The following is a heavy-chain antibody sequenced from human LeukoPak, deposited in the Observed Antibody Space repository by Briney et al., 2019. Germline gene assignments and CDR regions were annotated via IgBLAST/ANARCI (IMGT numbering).Heavy chain of an antibody. CDR3: ARGYCSSTSCYDYMDV. CDR1: GFTFSSYG. J-gene: IGHJ6*03. Sequence: GGSLRLSCAASGFTFSSYGMHWVRQAPGRGLEWVAFIRYDGSNQYYADSVKGRFTIPRDNSKSTLYLQMNSLRAEDTAVYYCARGYCSSTSCYDYMDVWGKGTTVTVSS. V-gene: IGHV3-30*02. CDR2: IRYDGSNQ. D-gene: IGHD2-2*01.